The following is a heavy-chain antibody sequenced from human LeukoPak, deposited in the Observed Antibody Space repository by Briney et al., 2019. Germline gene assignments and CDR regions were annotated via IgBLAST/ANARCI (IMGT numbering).Heavy chain of an antibody. J-gene: IGHJ6*02. CDR3: ARDAVTTGGYGMDV. Sequence: GGSLRLSCAASGFTVSSNYMSRVRQAPGKGLEWVSVIYSGGSTYYADSVKGRFTISRDNSKNTLYLQMNSLRAEDTAVYYCARDAVTTGGYGMDVWGQGTTVTVSS. D-gene: IGHD4-17*01. V-gene: IGHV3-53*01. CDR2: IYSGGST. CDR1: GFTVSSNY.